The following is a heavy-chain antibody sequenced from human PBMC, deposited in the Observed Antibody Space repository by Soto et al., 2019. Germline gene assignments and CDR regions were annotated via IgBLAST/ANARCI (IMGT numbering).Heavy chain of an antibody. CDR1: GGSISSNIYS. D-gene: IGHD5-12*01. V-gene: IGHV4-30-2*01. J-gene: IGHJ3*02. CDR2: IYHSGSI. Sequence: SETLSLTCTVSGGSISSNIYSWSWIRQPPGKGLEGIGYIYHSGSIYYNPSLKSRVTISVDRSKNQFSLKLSSVTAADTAVYYCARFRKIVDIVATNPIPNAFDIWGQGTMVTVSS. CDR3: ARFRKIVDIVATNPIPNAFDI.